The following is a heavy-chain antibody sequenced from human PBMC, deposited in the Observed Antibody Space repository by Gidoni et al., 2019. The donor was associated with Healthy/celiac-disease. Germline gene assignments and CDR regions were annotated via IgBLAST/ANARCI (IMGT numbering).Heavy chain of an antibody. D-gene: IGHD2-15*01. J-gene: IGHJ4*02. CDR1: GGSFSGYY. CDR2: INHSGST. V-gene: IGHV4-34*01. CDR3: ARGNRRVARFTAVDY. Sequence: QVQLQQWGAGLLKPSETLSLTCAVYGGSFSGYYWSWIRQPPGKGLEWIGEINHSGSTNYNPSLKSRVTISVDTSKNQFSLKLSSVTAADTAVYYCARGNRRVARFTAVDYWGQGTLVTVSS.